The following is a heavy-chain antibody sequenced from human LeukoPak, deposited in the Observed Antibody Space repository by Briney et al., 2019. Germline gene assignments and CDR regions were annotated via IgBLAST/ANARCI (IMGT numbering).Heavy chain of an antibody. J-gene: IGHJ4*02. V-gene: IGHV3-48*04. CDR1: GFTFSTYS. Sequence: GGSLRLSCAASGFTFSTYSMNWVRQAPGKGLEWVSYISGSSSTIYYADSVKGRFTISRDNAKNSLYLQMNSLRAEDTAVYYCARAYGGNCFDYWGQGTLVNVSS. CDR3: ARAYGGNCFDY. D-gene: IGHD4-23*01. CDR2: ISGSSSTI.